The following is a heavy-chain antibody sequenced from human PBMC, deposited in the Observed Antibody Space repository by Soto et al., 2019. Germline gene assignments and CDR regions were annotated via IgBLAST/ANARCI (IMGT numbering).Heavy chain of an antibody. CDR3: AKDHADFWSGYVNWFDP. CDR2: IRGRGGST. J-gene: IGHJ5*02. V-gene: IGHV3-23*01. Sequence: GGSLIRSCAGSGFPFSRYAMSGVRQAPGKGLEWVAAIRGRGGSTYYADSVKGRFTISRDNSKNTLYLQMNSLRAEDTAVYYCAKDHADFWSGYVNWFDPWGQGTLVTVSS. CDR1: GFPFSRYA. D-gene: IGHD3-3*01.